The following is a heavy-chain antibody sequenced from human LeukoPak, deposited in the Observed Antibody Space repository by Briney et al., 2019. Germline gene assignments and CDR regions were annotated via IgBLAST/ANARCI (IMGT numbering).Heavy chain of an antibody. Sequence: SGGSLRLSCAASGFTFSETGFHWVRQAPGKGLEWVAGISEDGINKYYADSVKGRFTISRDNSNNTLFLQMNSLRAEDTAVYYCAKDRETTASGTFDYWGQGALVTVSS. J-gene: IGHJ4*02. V-gene: IGHV3-30*18. CDR2: ISEDGINK. D-gene: IGHD1-14*01. CDR1: GFTFSETG. CDR3: AKDRETTASGTFDY.